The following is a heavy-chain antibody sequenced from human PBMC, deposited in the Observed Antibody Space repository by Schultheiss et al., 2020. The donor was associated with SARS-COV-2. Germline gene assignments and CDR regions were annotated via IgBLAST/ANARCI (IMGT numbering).Heavy chain of an antibody. V-gene: IGHV3-48*03. Sequence: SLLLSFAASGFTFSSYAMSWVRQAPGKGLEWVSYISSSGSSIYYADSVKGRFTISRDNANNSLYLQMNSLRAEDTAVYYCARPMSTSTWYHFDYWGQGTLVTVSS. CDR1: GFTFSSYA. CDR2: ISSSGSSI. D-gene: IGHD6-13*01. J-gene: IGHJ4*01. CDR3: ARPMSTSTWYHFDY.